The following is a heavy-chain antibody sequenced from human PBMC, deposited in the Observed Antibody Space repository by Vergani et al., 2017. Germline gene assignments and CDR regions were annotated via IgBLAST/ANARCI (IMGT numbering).Heavy chain of an antibody. CDR2: ISYSGST. Sequence: QVPLQESGPRLVKPSQTLSLTCTVSGGSISSGGYFWSWIRQHTGKGLEFIGYISYSGSTYYNPSLKSRITISVDTSKNQFSLKLSSVTAADTAVYYCARDRRLGELSFGFDYWGRGALVTVSS. CDR3: ARDRRLGELSFGFDY. V-gene: IGHV4-31*03. J-gene: IGHJ4*02. CDR1: GGSISSGGYF. D-gene: IGHD3-16*02.